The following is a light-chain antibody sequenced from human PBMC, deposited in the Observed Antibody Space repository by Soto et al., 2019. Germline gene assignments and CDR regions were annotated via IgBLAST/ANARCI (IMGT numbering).Light chain of an antibody. J-gene: IGKJ5*01. CDR1: ESISRH. Sequence: DIQMTQSPSSLSASVGDRVTITCRASESISRHLNWYQQKPGKAPKLLIYAASSLQNGVPSRFSGSGSETDFTLTISNLQPEDVATYYCQQSYSTLSITFGQGTRLEI. V-gene: IGKV1-39*01. CDR2: AAS. CDR3: QQSYSTLSIT.